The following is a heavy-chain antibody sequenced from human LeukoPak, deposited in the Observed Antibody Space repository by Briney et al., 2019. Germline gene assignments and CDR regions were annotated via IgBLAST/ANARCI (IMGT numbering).Heavy chain of an antibody. Sequence: SETLSLTCTVSGGSISSGDNYWTWIRQHPGKGLEWIGCIYYSGSTYYNPSLKSRVIISADTSKNQFSLKLSSVTAADTAVYYCARGLGWLQSDYFDFWGQGTLVTVSS. CDR2: IYYSGST. CDR1: GGSISSGDNY. CDR3: ARGLGWLQSDYFDF. D-gene: IGHD5-24*01. V-gene: IGHV4-31*03. J-gene: IGHJ4*02.